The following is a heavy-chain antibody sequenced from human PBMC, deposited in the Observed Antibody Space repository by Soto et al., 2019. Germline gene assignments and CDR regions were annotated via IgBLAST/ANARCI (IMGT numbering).Heavy chain of an antibody. V-gene: IGHV3-33*08. CDR1: GFNFSSYC. Sequence: GGSLRLSCTASGFNFSSYCMHWVRQDPGKGLEWVAVIWYNGSNIYYADSVKGRFTISRDNAKNSLYLQMNSLRDEDTAVYYYARDKSGYYYGMDVWGQGTTVTVSS. CDR3: ARDKSGYYYGMDV. CDR2: IWYNGSNI. J-gene: IGHJ6*02.